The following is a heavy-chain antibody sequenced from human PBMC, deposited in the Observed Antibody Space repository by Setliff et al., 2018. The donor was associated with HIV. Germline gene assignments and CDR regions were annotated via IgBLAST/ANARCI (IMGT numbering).Heavy chain of an antibody. Sequence: SETLSLTCTVSGGSISSDGYYWGWIRQPPGKGLEWLGSIFDSGSTSYNPSLSGRLTISVDTSKNQVSLRLSSVTAADTGVYYCARHRDPPGSRWIFYYYYMDLWGGGTTVTVSS. J-gene: IGHJ6*03. CDR2: IFDSGST. V-gene: IGHV4-39*01. CDR3: ARHRDPPGSRWIFYYYYMDL. CDR1: GGSISSDGYY. D-gene: IGHD6-13*01.